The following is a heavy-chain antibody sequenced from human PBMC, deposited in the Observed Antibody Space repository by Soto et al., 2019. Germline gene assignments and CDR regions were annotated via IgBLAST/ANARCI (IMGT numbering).Heavy chain of an antibody. CDR2: IYYSGST. CDR3: ARGKKGVVVVPGVFDY. D-gene: IGHD2-2*01. CDR1: GGSISSGDYY. J-gene: IGHJ4*02. V-gene: IGHV4-30-4*01. Sequence: QVQLQESGPGLVKPSQTLSLTCTVSGGSISSGDYYWSWIRQPPGKGLEWIGYIYYSGSTYYNPSLKSRVTISVDTSKNQFSLKLSSVTAADTAVYYCARGKKGVVVVPGVFDYWGQGTLVTVPS.